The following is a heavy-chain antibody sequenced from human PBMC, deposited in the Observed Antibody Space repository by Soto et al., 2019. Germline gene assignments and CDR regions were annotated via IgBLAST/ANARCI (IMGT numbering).Heavy chain of an antibody. CDR2: SYHSGSI. CDR1: GGSISSGGYS. Sequence: QLQLQESGSGLVKPSQTLSLTCAVSGGSISSGGYSWSWIRQPPGKGLEWIGYSYHSGSIYYNSSLRSRVTTSVDRSKNQFSLKLCSVTAAATAVYYCARDPGLWGRGTLVTVSS. V-gene: IGHV4-30-2*01. J-gene: IGHJ2*01. CDR3: ARDPGL.